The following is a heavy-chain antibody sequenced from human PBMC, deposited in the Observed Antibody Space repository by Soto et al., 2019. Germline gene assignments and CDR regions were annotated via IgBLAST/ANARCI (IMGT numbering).Heavy chain of an antibody. V-gene: IGHV3-23*01. CDR3: AKARIVGGYKSQYFFDY. CDR2: ISGSGGST. CDR1: GFTFSSYA. J-gene: IGHJ4*02. D-gene: IGHD1-26*01. Sequence: GGSLRLSCAASGFTFSSYAMSWVRQAPGKGLEWVSAISGSGGSTYYADSVKGRFTISRDNSKNTLYLQMNSLRAEDTAVYYCAKARIVGGYKSQYFFDYWGQGTLVTVSS.